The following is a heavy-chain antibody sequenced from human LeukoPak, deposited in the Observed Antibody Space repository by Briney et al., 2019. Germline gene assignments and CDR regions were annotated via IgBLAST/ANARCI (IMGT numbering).Heavy chain of an antibody. V-gene: IGHV3-30-3*01. J-gene: IGHJ6*03. CDR3: AKGCSSTSCYTRIYYYYMDV. Sequence: PGGSLRLSCAASGFTFSDYAMHWVRQAPGKGLEWVALISYDGTNKYYADSVKGRFTISRDNSKNTQYLQMNSLRPEDTAVYYCAKGCSSTSCYTRIYYYYMDVWGKGTTVTVTS. D-gene: IGHD2-2*02. CDR2: ISYDGTNK. CDR1: GFTFSDYA.